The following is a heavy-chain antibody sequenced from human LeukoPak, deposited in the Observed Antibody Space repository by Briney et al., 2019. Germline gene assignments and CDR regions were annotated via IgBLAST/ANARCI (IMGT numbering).Heavy chain of an antibody. J-gene: IGHJ5*02. CDR2: IYYSGST. V-gene: IGHV4-59*08. CDR3: ARHYADFTGYSSHTFDP. CDR1: GGSISSYY. Sequence: SETLSLTCTVSGGSISSYYWTWIRQPPRKGLEWIAYIYYSGSTSYNPSLKSRVTISVDTSKNQFSLKLSSVTAADTAVYYCARHYADFTGYSSHTFDPWGQGTLVTVSS. D-gene: IGHD6-13*01.